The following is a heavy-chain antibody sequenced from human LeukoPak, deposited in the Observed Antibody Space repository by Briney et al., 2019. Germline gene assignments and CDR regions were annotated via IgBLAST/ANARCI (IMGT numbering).Heavy chain of an antibody. D-gene: IGHD6-13*01. V-gene: IGHV3-30*01. CDR3: ARSRIAAADWFDP. CDR1: GFTFSSYA. Sequence: GRSLRLSCAASGFTFSSYAMHWVRQAPGKGLEWVAVISYDGSNKYYADSVKGRFTISRDNSKNTLYLQMNSLRAEDTAVYYCARSRIAAADWFDPWGQGTLVTVSS. CDR2: ISYDGSNK. J-gene: IGHJ5*02.